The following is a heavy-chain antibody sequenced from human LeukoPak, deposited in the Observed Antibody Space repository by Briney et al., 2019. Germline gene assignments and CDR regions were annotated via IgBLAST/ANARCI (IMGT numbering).Heavy chain of an antibody. CDR3: AGVRWLPSEADAFDI. V-gene: IGHV3-53*01. CDR2: IYAGGST. Sequence: GGSLRLSCAASGFTVSSDYMSWDRQAPGKGLEWVSLIYAGGSTYYADSVKGRFTISRDKSKNTLYLQMNSLRAEDTAVYYCAGVRWLPSEADAFDIWGQGTMVTVSS. D-gene: IGHD5-24*01. CDR1: GFTVSSDY. J-gene: IGHJ3*02.